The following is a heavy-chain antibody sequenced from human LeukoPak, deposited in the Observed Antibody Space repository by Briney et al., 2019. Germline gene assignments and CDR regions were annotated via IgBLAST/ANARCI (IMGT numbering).Heavy chain of an antibody. CDR3: ATDHMVPVGGSVGYDLRD. CDR1: GYTLSELS. V-gene: IGHV1-24*01. D-gene: IGHD5-12*01. CDR2: FDTQNDEH. J-gene: IGHJ6*02. Sequence: SVKVSCKVSGYTLSELSMHWVRQAPGKGLEWMATFDTQNDEHMYAQKFQGRVTMTEDTSADMAYMEVLSLRSDDTAVYYCATDHMVPVGGSVGYDLRDWGQGTKVTVSS.